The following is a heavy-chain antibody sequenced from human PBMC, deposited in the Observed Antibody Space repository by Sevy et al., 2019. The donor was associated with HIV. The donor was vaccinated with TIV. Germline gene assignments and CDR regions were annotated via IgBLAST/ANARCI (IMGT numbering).Heavy chain of an antibody. CDR3: ARRGSAKYYYDSSGYFQIDY. Sequence: SETLSLTCAVSGGSISSSSYYWGWIRQPPGKGLEWIGSFYYSGSTYYNPSLKSRFTISVDPSKNQVSLKLSSVTAADTAVYYCARRGSAKYYYDSSGYFQIDYWGQGTLVTVSS. D-gene: IGHD3-22*01. J-gene: IGHJ4*02. CDR2: FYYSGST. V-gene: IGHV4-39*01. CDR1: GGSISSSSYY.